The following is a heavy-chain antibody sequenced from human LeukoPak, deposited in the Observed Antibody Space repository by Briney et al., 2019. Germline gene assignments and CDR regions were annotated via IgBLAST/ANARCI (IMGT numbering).Heavy chain of an antibody. D-gene: IGHD6-13*01. CDR3: ATRPAGTTWYGVFDY. CDR2: IFNSGST. J-gene: IGHJ4*02. V-gene: IGHV4-59*11. CDR1: GGSINSHY. Sequence: SETLSLTCSVSGGSINSHYWSWMRQPPGKRLEWIGYIFNSGSTNYNPSLRSRVTMSVDTSRDQSFLRLSSVTAADTAIYYCATRPAGTTWYGVFDYWSQGTLVTVSS.